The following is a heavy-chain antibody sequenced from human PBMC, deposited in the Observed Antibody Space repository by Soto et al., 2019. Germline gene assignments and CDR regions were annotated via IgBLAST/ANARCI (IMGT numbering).Heavy chain of an antibody. V-gene: IGHV1-3*01. J-gene: IGHJ6*02. Sequence: QVQLVQSGAEVKKPGASVKVSCKASGYTFTSHTMHWVRHAPGQRLEWMGWINAGNGSTKYSQKFQGRVTITRDTSASTAYMELSSLRSEDTAVYYCARVGAGIVGGMDVWGQGTTVTVSS. CDR2: INAGNGST. D-gene: IGHD2-15*01. CDR3: ARVGAGIVGGMDV. CDR1: GYTFTSHT.